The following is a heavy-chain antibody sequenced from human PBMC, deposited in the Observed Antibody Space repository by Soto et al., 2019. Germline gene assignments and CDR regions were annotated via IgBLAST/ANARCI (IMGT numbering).Heavy chain of an antibody. CDR2: ISSSSSYI. D-gene: IGHD6-13*01. CDR3: ARDQGSSSWYAMNPYNWFDP. J-gene: IGHJ5*02. V-gene: IGHV3-21*01. Sequence: GGSLRLSCAASGFTFSSYSMNWVRQAPGKGLEWVSSISSSSSYIYYADSVKGRFTISRDNAKNSLYLQMNSLRAEDTAVYYCARDQGSSSWYAMNPYNWFDPWGQGTLVTVSS. CDR1: GFTFSSYS.